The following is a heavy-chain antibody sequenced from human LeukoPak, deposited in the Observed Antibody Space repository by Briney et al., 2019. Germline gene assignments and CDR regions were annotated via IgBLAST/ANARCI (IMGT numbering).Heavy chain of an antibody. Sequence: PGGSLRLSCAASGFTFSSYWMSLVRQAPGKGLEWVANIKQDGSEKYYVDSVKGRFTISRDNAKNSLYLQMNSLRAEDTAVYYCARDPTHQLLQTWGQGTLVTVSS. CDR2: IKQDGSEK. J-gene: IGHJ5*02. D-gene: IGHD2-2*01. CDR3: ARDPTHQLLQT. CDR1: GFTFSSYW. V-gene: IGHV3-7*01.